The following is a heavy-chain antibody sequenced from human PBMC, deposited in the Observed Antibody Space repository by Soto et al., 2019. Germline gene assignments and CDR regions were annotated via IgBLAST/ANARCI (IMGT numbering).Heavy chain of an antibody. CDR3: ARDNRLRIGVPAAIPYYYYYYGMDV. CDR1: GGTFSSYA. Sequence: SVKVSCKASGGTFSSYAISWVRQAPGQGLEWMGGIIPIFGTANYAQKFQGRVTITADESTSTAYMELSSLRSEDTAVDYCARDNRLRIGVPAAIPYYYYYYGMDVWGQGTTVTVSS. V-gene: IGHV1-69*01. D-gene: IGHD2-2*01. J-gene: IGHJ6*02. CDR2: IIPIFGTA.